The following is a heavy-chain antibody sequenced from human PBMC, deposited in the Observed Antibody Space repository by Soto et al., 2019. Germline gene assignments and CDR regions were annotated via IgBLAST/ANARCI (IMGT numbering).Heavy chain of an antibody. CDR1: GFTFSTYA. Sequence: QVQLVESGGGVVQPGRSLRLSCAASGFTFSTYAMHWVCQAPGRGLEWVAVISYDGSNKYYADSVKGRFTVSRDNSKTTLFLQMNSLRADDTAVYYCARGDNWNYGWYFDLWGRGTLVTVSS. CDR2: ISYDGSNK. CDR3: ARGDNWNYGWYFDL. D-gene: IGHD1-7*01. J-gene: IGHJ2*01. V-gene: IGHV3-30*14.